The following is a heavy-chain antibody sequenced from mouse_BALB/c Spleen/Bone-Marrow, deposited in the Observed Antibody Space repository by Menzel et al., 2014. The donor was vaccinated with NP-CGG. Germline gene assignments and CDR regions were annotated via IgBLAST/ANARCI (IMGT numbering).Heavy chain of an antibody. CDR1: GYTFTSYW. CDR3: TRSRDYGNWFAY. D-gene: IGHD2-1*01. CDR2: IDPXDSYT. Sequence: QVQLQQSGAELVKPGASVKMSCKASGYTFTSYWMHWVKQRPGQGLEWIGVIDPXDSYTSYNQKFKGKATLTVDTSSSTAYMQLSSLTSEDSAVYYCTRSRDYGNWFAYWGQGTLVTVSA. J-gene: IGHJ3*01. V-gene: IGHV1S127*01.